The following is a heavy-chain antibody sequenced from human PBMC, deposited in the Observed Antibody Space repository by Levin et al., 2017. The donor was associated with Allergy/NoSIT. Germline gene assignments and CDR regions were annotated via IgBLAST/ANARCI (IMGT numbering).Heavy chain of an antibody. J-gene: IGHJ5*01. CDR1: GDSISSYH. V-gene: IGHV4-59*01. CDR3: ARDQGSSGWYGWIDS. CDR2: LYYSGST. D-gene: IGHD6-19*01. Sequence: SETLSLTCTVSGDSISSYHWNWLRQPPGKELEWIGCLYYSGSTKYNPSLKSRVTISVDATKNQFYLKPSSVTAAATAVYYCARDQGSSGWYGWIDSWGQGTLVTVSS.